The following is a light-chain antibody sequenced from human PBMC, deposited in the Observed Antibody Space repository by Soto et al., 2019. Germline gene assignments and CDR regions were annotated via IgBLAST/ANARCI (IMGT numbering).Light chain of an antibody. V-gene: IGKV1-8*01. Sequence: AIRMTQSPSSFSASTGDRVTITCRASQGISSYLAWYQQKPGKAPKLLIYAASTLQSGVPSRFSGSGSGTDFTLSISCLQSEDFETYYSQQYYSHVPLTFGGGTKVEIK. CDR3: QQYYSHVPLT. J-gene: IGKJ4*01. CDR2: AAS. CDR1: QGISSY.